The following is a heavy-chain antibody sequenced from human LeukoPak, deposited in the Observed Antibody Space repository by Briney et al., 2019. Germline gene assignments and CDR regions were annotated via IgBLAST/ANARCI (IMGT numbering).Heavy chain of an antibody. V-gene: IGHV4-4*07. CDR2: ICTSGST. CDR1: GGPISSYY. J-gene: IGHJ4*02. D-gene: IGHD4-11*01. Sequence: SETLSLTCPVSGGPISSYYWSWIRQPAGKGLDGIGLICTSGSTNYNPSLKSRVTMSVDTSKNQFSLKLSSVTAADTAVYYCARDTPYSNYGYYFDYWGQGTLVTVSS. CDR3: ARDTPYSNYGYYFDY.